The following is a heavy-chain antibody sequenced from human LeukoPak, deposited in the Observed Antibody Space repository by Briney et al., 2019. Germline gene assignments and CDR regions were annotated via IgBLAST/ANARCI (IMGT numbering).Heavy chain of an antibody. D-gene: IGHD6-6*01. CDR2: INWNGGSK. CDR1: GFTFDDYG. Sequence: GGSLRLSCAASGFTFDDYGMSWVRQAPGKGLEWVSGINWNGGSKGYADSVKGRFTISRDNARHSLYLQMNSLRAEDTALYYCAKSSSIAARRGFDYWGQGPLVTVSS. J-gene: IGHJ4*02. CDR3: AKSSSIAARRGFDY. V-gene: IGHV3-20*04.